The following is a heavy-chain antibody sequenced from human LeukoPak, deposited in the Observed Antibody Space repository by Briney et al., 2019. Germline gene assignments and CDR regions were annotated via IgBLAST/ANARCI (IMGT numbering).Heavy chain of an antibody. V-gene: IGHV4-4*09. Sequence: SETLSLTCTVSGGSISSYYWSWIRQPPGKGLEWIGYIYTSGSTNYNPSLKSRVTISVDTSKNQFSLKLSSVTAADTAVYYCARHFLYGYNNWFDPWGQGTLVTVSS. CDR2: IYTSGST. J-gene: IGHJ5*02. CDR1: GGSISSYY. CDR3: ARHFLYGYNNWFDP. D-gene: IGHD5-18*01.